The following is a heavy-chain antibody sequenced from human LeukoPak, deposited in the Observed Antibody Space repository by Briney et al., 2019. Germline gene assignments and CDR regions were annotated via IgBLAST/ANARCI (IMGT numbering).Heavy chain of an antibody. CDR1: VFTFSRYP. V-gene: IGHV3-64D*09. CDR3: VKAQYDFWSGLDY. Sequence: GGSLRLSCSASVFTFSRYPMHWVRQAPGKGLEYVSAISGNGGITYYADSVKGRFTISRDNSKNTLYLQMSSLRTEDTAIYYCVKAQYDFWSGLDYWGQGTLVTVSS. CDR2: ISGNGGIT. D-gene: IGHD3-3*01. J-gene: IGHJ4*02.